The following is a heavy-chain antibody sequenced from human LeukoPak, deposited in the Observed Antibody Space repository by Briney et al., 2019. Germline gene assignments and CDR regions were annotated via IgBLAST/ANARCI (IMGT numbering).Heavy chain of an antibody. D-gene: IGHD6-19*01. J-gene: IGHJ4*02. Sequence: PGGSLRLSCAASGFTFSSYGMHWVRQAPGKGLEWVAFIRYDGSNKYYADSVKGRFTISRDNSKNTQYLQMNSLRAEDTAVYYCAKDLGDSSGWYVWYYFDFWGQGTLVTASS. V-gene: IGHV3-30*02. CDR1: GFTFSSYG. CDR3: AKDLGDSSGWYVWYYFDF. CDR2: IRYDGSNK.